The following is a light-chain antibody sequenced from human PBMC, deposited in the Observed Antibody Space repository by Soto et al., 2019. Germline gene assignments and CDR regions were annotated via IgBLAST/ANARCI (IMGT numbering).Light chain of an antibody. CDR2: DAS. CDR3: QQRSDWPYT. CDR1: QSVSSY. J-gene: IGKJ2*01. Sequence: EIVLTQSPATLSLSPGEGATLSCRASQSVSSYLAWYQQKPGQAPRLLIYDASNRATGIPARFSGSGSGTDFTLTISSLEPVDFAVYYCQQRSDWPYTFGQGTKLEIK. V-gene: IGKV3-11*01.